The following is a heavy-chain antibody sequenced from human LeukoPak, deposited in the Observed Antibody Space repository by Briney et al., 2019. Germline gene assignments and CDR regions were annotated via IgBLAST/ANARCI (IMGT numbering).Heavy chain of an antibody. J-gene: IGHJ4*02. V-gene: IGHV4-34*01. D-gene: IGHD3-22*01. CDR3: AGDSGYFLFDY. CDR1: GGSFSGYY. Sequence: SETLSLTCAVYGGSFSGYYWSWIRQPPGEGLEWIGEINHSGSTNYNPSLKSRVTISVDTSKNQFSLKLSSVTAADTAVYYCAGDSGYFLFDYWGQGALVTVSS. CDR2: INHSGST.